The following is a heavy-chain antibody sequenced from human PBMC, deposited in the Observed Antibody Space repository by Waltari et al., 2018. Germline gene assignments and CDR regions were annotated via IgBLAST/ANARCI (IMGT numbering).Heavy chain of an antibody. J-gene: IGHJ3*02. V-gene: IGHV4-30-4*08. CDR2: IYDSANT. Sequence: QVQLQASGPGVVKSSQTLSLTCTVSGGSISSGGDFWALFGQSPGRGPEWIGVIYDSANTNYNPSLKSRVILTIDISKNQFSLKMRSVTAADTAVYYCARQGLNWNAQRGSQSAFDIWGQGAMVTVSA. CDR1: GGSISSGGDF. D-gene: IGHD1-1*01. CDR3: ARQGLNWNAQRGSQSAFDI.